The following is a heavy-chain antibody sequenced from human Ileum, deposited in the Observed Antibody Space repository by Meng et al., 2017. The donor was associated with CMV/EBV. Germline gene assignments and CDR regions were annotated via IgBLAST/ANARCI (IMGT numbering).Heavy chain of an antibody. J-gene: IGHJ4*02. D-gene: IGHD3-9*01. CDR2: INNSGGVT. V-gene: IGHV3-23*01. Sequence: EGQLLAAGGGLVQPGGSRRLSCVASGFTYSNYAMSWVRQAPGKGLEWVSDINNSGGVTYYADSVRGRFTISRDNSMNTLYLQINSLRVEDTAIYYCAKTRLARGIDYWGQGALVTVSS. CDR1: GFTYSNYA. CDR3: AKTRLARGIDY.